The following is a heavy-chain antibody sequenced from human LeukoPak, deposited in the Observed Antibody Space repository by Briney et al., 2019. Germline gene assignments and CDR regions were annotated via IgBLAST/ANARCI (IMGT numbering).Heavy chain of an antibody. CDR3: ARDPRGQVTLVAGQKYYYYGLDV. J-gene: IGHJ6*02. CDR2: ISGSGSTK. D-gene: IGHD3/OR15-3a*01. CDR1: GFTFSDSE. Sequence: GGSLRLSCAASGFTFSDSEMNWVRQAPGEGLEWVSYISGSGSTKYYADSVKGRFTISRDNAKNSLYLQMNSLRAEDTAIYYCARDPRGQVTLVAGQKYYYYGLDVWGQGTTVTVSS. V-gene: IGHV3-48*03.